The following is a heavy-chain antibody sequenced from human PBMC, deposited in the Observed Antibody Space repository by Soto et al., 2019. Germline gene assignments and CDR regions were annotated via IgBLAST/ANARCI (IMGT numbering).Heavy chain of an antibody. V-gene: IGHV1-69*01. D-gene: IGHD3-10*01. J-gene: IGHJ4*02. CDR3: ARGTLWFGELLYYFDY. Sequence: QVQLVQSGAEVKKPGSSVKVSCKASGGTFSSYAISWVRQAPGQGLEWMGGIIPIFGTANYAQKFQGRVTITADEATSTADMELSSLRSEDTAVYYCARGTLWFGELLYYFDYWGQGTLVTVSS. CDR2: IIPIFGTA. CDR1: GGTFSSYA.